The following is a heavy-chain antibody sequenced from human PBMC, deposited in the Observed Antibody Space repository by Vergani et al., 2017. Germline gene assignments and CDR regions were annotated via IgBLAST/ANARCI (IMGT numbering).Heavy chain of an antibody. CDR3: ARLNGDYMRLSEY. V-gene: IGHV4-39*01. J-gene: IGHJ4*02. Sequence: QVQLQESGPVLVKPSETLSLTCTVSGDSISSRNCYWGWISQPPGKGLEWIGSLFYGATAYSHPSLESRVIISIVTSKNQFSLRLSSVTAADTAVYYGARLNGDYMRLSEYWGQGTLVAVSS. D-gene: IGHD4-17*01. CDR1: GDSISSRNCY. CDR2: LFYGATA.